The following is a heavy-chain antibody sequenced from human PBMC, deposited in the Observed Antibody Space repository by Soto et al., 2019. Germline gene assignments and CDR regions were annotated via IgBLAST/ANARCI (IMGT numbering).Heavy chain of an antibody. CDR3: ARTMVRGVMILHYYSYMDV. D-gene: IGHD3-10*01. J-gene: IGHJ6*03. V-gene: IGHV3-11*01. CDR2: ISSSGSTI. CDR1: GFTFSDYY. Sequence: QVQLVESGGGLVKPGGSLRLSCAASGFTFSDYYMSWIRQAPGKGLEWVSYISSSGSTIYYADSVKGRFTISRDNAKNSLYLQMTGLRAEDTAVYYCARTMVRGVMILHYYSYMDVWGKGTTVTATS.